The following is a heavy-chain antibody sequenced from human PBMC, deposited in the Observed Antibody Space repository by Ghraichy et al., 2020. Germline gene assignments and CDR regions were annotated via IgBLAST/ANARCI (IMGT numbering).Heavy chain of an antibody. CDR3: AKPATPYYDILTHFDY. Sequence: GGSLRLSCAASGFTFSNYGMHWVRQAPGKGLEWVAVISYDGTNKYYADSVKGRFTISRDNSKNTLYLQMNSLRAEDTAVYYCAKPATPYYDILTHFDYWGQGTLVTVSS. V-gene: IGHV3-30*18. CDR1: GFTFSNYG. D-gene: IGHD3-9*01. CDR2: ISYDGTNK. J-gene: IGHJ4*02.